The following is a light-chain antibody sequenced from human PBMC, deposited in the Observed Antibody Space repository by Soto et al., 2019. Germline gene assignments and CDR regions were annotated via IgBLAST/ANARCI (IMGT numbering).Light chain of an antibody. V-gene: IGKV1-39*01. J-gene: IGKJ4*01. CDR3: QQSFTTPLT. Sequence: DIQMTQSPSALSASVGDRITITCRASPTIRTYLNWYQQKPGKAPRLLIYAASSLESGVPSRFSGSGSGTDFTLTISSLLPEDSATYSCQQSFTTPLTFGGGTKVEVE. CDR1: PTIRTY. CDR2: AAS.